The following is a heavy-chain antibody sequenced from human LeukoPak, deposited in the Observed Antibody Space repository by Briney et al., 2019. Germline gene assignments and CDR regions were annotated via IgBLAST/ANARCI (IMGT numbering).Heavy chain of an antibody. V-gene: IGHV3-15*07. CDR1: GFTFSSYE. D-gene: IGHD3-10*01. CDR2: IKSKTDGGTT. CDR3: TTRGVIMYYFDY. Sequence: GGSLRLSCAASGFTFSSYEMNWVRQAPGKGLECVGRIKSKTDGGTTDYAAPVKGRFTISRGDSKNTLYLQMNSLKTEDTAVYYCTTRGVIMYYFDYWGQGTLVTVSS. J-gene: IGHJ4*02.